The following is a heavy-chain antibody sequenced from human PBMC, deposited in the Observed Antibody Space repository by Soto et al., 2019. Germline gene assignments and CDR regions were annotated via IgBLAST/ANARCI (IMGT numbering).Heavy chain of an antibody. Sequence: GGSLRLSCAASGFTFSNFWMHWVRQAPGKGLVLVSRIYSDGSGPMYADSVKGRFTISRDNAKSTLYLQMNSLRAEDTAVYYCATLNSFGSDFWGRGTLVTVSS. CDR2: IYSDGSGP. CDR3: ATLNSFGSDF. CDR1: GFTFSNFW. J-gene: IGHJ4*02. V-gene: IGHV3-74*03. D-gene: IGHD5-18*01.